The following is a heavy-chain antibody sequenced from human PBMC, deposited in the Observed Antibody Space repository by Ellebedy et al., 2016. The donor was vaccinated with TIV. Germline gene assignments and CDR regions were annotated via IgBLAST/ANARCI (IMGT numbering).Heavy chain of an antibody. CDR1: GFTFSSYE. CDR2: XSSCVSTI. D-gene: IGHD2-2*01. V-gene: IGHV3-48*03. CDR3: ARDPEDIVVVPALEGERYYYYGMDV. J-gene: IGHJ6*02. Sequence: GGSLRLSCAASGFTFSSYEMNWVRQAPGKGLEWFSXXSSCVSTIYYADSVKGRFTISRDNAKNSLYRQMNSLRAEDTAVYYCARDPEDIVVVPALEGERYYYYGMDVWGQGTTVTVSS.